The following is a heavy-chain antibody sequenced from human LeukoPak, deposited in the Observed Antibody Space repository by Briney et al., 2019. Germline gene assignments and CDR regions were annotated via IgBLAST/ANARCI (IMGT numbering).Heavy chain of an antibody. CDR3: ARGPFLTNPDYDFWSGYYIR. V-gene: IGHV4-30-2*01. Sequence: PSQTLSLTCTVSGGSISSGGYYWSWIRQPPGKGLEWIGEINHSGSTNYNPSLKSRVTISVDTSKNQFSLKLSSVTAADTAVYYCARGPFLTNPDYDFWSGYYIRWGQGTLVTVSS. CDR2: INHSGST. CDR1: GGSISSGGYY. J-gene: IGHJ4*02. D-gene: IGHD3-3*01.